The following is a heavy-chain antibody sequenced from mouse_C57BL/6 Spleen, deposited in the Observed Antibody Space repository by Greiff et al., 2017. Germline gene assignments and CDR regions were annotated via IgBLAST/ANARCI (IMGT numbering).Heavy chain of an antibody. CDR1: GYTFTDYY. D-gene: IGHD1-3*01. CDR2: INPNNGGT. CDR3: ARRVYIPYAMDY. V-gene: IGHV1-26*01. J-gene: IGHJ4*01. Sequence: EVQLQQSGPELVKPGASVKISCKASGYTFTDYYMNWVKQSHGKSLEWIGDINPNNGGTSYNQKFKGKATLTVDKSSSTAYMELRSLTSEDSAVYYCARRVYIPYAMDYWGQGTSVTVSS.